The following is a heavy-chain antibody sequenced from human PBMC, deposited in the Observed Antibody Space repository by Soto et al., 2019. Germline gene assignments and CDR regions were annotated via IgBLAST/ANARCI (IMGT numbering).Heavy chain of an antibody. Sequence: QVQLQESGPGLVKPSETLSLTCSVSGGSINSYWWSWIRQPAGKGLEWIGRVYSSGTTDYNPSLNSRATLAGETSKNQFPRKLSSVTAADTAVYYCARETGADADGEGYWGQGSQVTVSS. D-gene: IGHD7-27*01. J-gene: IGHJ4*02. CDR1: GGSINSYW. V-gene: IGHV4-4*07. CDR3: ARETGADADGEGY. CDR2: VYSSGTT.